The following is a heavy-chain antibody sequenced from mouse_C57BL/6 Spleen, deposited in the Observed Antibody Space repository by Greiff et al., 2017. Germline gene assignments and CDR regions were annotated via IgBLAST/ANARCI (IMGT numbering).Heavy chain of an antibody. CDR1: GYTFTSYW. J-gene: IGHJ3*01. Sequence: QVQLQQPGAELVRPGSSVKLSCKASGYTFTSYWMHWVKQRPIQGLEWIGNIDPSDSETNYNQKFKDKATLTADKSSSTAYLQLSSLTSEDSAVYYGARGDGSSWFAYWGQGTLVTVSA. D-gene: IGHD2-3*01. CDR3: ARGDGSSWFAY. V-gene: IGHV1-52*01. CDR2: IDPSDSET.